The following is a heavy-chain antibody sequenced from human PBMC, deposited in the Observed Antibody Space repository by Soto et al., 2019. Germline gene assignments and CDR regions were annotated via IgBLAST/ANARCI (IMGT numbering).Heavy chain of an antibody. Sequence: PGGSLRLSCAASGLTFTYAWMSWVRQAPGKGLEWVSGISGSGGSTYYADSVKGRFTISRDNSRNTLYLQMNSLRAEDTAVYYCAKGAASFDYWGQGTLVTVSS. V-gene: IGHV3-23*01. CDR3: AKGAASFDY. CDR2: ISGSGGST. J-gene: IGHJ4*02. D-gene: IGHD6-25*01. CDR1: GLTFTYAW.